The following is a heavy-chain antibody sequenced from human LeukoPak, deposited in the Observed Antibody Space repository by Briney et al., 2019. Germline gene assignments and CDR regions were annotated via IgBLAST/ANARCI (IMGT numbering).Heavy chain of an antibody. CDR3: ARDAIRSGIAAAGDFDY. CDR1: GFTFSSYG. J-gene: IGHJ4*02. Sequence: GRSLRLSWAASGFTFSSYGMHWVRQAPGKGLEWVAVIWYDGSNKYYADSVKGRFTISRDNSKNTLYLQMNSLRAEDTVVYYCARDAIRSGIAAAGDFDYWGQGTLVTVSS. D-gene: IGHD6-13*01. V-gene: IGHV3-33*01. CDR2: IWYDGSNK.